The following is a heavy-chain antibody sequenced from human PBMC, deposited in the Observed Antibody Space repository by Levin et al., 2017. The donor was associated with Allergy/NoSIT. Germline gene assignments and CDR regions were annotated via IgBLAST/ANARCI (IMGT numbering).Heavy chain of an antibody. J-gene: IGHJ4*02. Sequence: GGSLRLSCAASGFTFSSYAMSWVRQAPGKGLEWVSAISGSGGSTYYADSVKGRFTISRDNSKNTLYLQMNSLRAEDTAVYYCAKDVVYCSGGSCRREVNYFDYWGQGTLVTVSS. CDR1: GFTFSSYA. V-gene: IGHV3-23*01. D-gene: IGHD2-15*01. CDR3: AKDVVYCSGGSCRREVNYFDY. CDR2: ISGSGGST.